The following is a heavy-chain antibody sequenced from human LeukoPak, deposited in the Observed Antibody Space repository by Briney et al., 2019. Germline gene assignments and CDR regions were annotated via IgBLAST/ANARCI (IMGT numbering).Heavy chain of an antibody. CDR2: IYTSGST. CDR1: GDSISSYY. J-gene: IGHJ2*01. CDR3: ARVSSSWYQDWYFDR. Sequence: SETLSLTCTVSGDSISSYYWSWIRQPAGKGLEWIGLIYTSGSTNYNPALKSRVTMSVDTSKNQFSLKLTSVTAADTAVYYCARVSSSWYQDWYFDRWGRGTLVTVSS. D-gene: IGHD6-13*01. V-gene: IGHV4-4*07.